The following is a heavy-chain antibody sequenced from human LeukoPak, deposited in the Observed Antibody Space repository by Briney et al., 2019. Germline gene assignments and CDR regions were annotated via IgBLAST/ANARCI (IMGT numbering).Heavy chain of an antibody. CDR1: GGSISSSNW. CDR3: ARATVVNRPTYYYYMDV. J-gene: IGHJ6*03. V-gene: IGHV4-4*02. CDR2: IYHSGST. D-gene: IGHD4-23*01. Sequence: SETLSLTCAVSGGSISSSNWWSWVRQPPGKGLEWIGEIYHSGSTNYNPSLKSRVTISVDKSKNQFSLKLSSVTAADTAVYYCARATVVNRPTYYYYMDVWGKGTTVTVSS.